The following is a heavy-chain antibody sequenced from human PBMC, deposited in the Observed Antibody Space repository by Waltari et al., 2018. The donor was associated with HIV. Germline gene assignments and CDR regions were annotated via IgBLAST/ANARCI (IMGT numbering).Heavy chain of an antibody. J-gene: IGHJ3*02. D-gene: IGHD3-16*01. CDR3: ARIDETRGGAFDI. CDR2: IDWDDDK. V-gene: IGHV2-70*04. CDR1: GFSLSTSGMR. Sequence: QVTLKESGPALVKPTQTLTLTCTFSGFSLSTSGMRVSWIRQPPGKALEWLARIDWDDDKFYSTSLKTRLTISKDTSKNQVVLTMTNMDPVDTATYYCARIDETRGGAFDIWGQGTMVTVSS.